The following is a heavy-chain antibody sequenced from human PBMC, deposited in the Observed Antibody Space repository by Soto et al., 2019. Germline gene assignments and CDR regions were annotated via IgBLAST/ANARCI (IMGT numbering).Heavy chain of an antibody. D-gene: IGHD5-12*01. V-gene: IGHV1-18*01. Sequence: QVQLVQSGGEVKKPGASVKVSCKASGYTFTIYGINWVRLAPGQGLDWMGWISPDNGNTNYAQKLQGRVTMTTDTSTSTAYMELRSLRYDDTAVYYFARALGYSGYAGMDVWGQGTTVTVSS. CDR1: GYTFTIYG. CDR3: ARALGYSGYAGMDV. CDR2: ISPDNGNT. J-gene: IGHJ6*02.